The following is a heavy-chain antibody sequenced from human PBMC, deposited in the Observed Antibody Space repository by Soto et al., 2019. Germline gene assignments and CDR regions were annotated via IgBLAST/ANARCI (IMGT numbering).Heavy chain of an antibody. CDR1: GYTFTSYG. CDR2: ISAYNGNT. D-gene: IGHD1-26*01. V-gene: IGHV1-18*01. J-gene: IGHJ4*02. CDR3: ARDEWELLRGGEFCDY. Sequence: QVQLVQSGAEVKKPGASVKVSCKASGYTFTSYGISWVRQAPGQGLERMGWISAYNGNTNYAQKLQGRVTMTTDTSTSTAYMELRSLRSDDTAVYYCARDEWELLRGGEFCDYWGQGTLVTVSS.